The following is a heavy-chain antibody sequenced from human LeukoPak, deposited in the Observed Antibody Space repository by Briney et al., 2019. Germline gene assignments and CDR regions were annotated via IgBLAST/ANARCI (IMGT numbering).Heavy chain of an antibody. V-gene: IGHV3-53*01. D-gene: IGHD2-8*01. CDR2: IYSGGST. CDR1: GFTVSSNY. J-gene: IGHJ3*02. CDR3: AKGGPRYCTNGVCPPGAFDI. Sequence: GGSLRLSCAASGFTVSSNYMSWVRQAPGKGLEWVSVIYSGGSTYYADSVKGRFIISRDNSKNTLYLQMNSMRAEDTAVYYCAKGGPRYCTNGVCPPGAFDIWGQGTMVTVSS.